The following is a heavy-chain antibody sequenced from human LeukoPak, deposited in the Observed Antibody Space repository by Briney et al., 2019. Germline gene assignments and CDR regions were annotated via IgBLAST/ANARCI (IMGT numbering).Heavy chain of an antibody. CDR2: MNPNSGNT. D-gene: IGHD4-11*01. CDR3: ARGHYSNRHDYWFDH. Sequence: ASVKVSCKASGYTFTSYDINWVRQATGQGLEWMGWMNPNSGNTGYAQKFQGRVTMTRNTSISTAYMELSSLISEDTAVYYCARGHYSNRHDYWFDHWGQGTLVTVSS. V-gene: IGHV1-8*01. CDR1: GYTFTSYD. J-gene: IGHJ5*02.